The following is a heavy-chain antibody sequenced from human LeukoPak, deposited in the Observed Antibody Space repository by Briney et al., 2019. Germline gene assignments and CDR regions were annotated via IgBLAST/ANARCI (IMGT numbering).Heavy chain of an antibody. Sequence: SGGSLRLSCAASGFTFSSYWMSWVRQAPGKGLEWVSSITSTSSYIYYADSVKGRFTISRDNAKNSLYLQMNSLRAEDTALYFCARDPYSGNYGNYYYYYMDVWGKATTVTISS. V-gene: IGHV3-21*01. CDR3: ARDPYSGNYGNYYYYYMDV. CDR1: GFTFSSYW. D-gene: IGHD1-26*01. J-gene: IGHJ6*03. CDR2: ITSTSSYI.